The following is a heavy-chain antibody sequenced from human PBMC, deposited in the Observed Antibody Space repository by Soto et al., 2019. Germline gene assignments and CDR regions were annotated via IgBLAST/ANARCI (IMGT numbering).Heavy chain of an antibody. Sequence: QVQLQESGPGLVKPSETLSLTCTVSGVSISSYYWSWIRQPPGKGLEYIGYIYYTGSTKYNPSLKSRVTISVDSSKNQFPLTLTAMTAGDTAVYYCARGDVLVPAAWFDPWGQGSLVTVSS. D-gene: IGHD2-2*01. CDR1: GVSISSYY. CDR3: ARGDVLVPAAWFDP. CDR2: IYYTGST. V-gene: IGHV4-59*01. J-gene: IGHJ5*02.